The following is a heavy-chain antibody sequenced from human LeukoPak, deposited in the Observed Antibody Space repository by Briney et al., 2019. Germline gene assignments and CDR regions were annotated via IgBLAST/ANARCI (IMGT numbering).Heavy chain of an antibody. D-gene: IGHD1-1*01. CDR2: INKDGSEE. CDR3: ATYDNWVAGDA. Sequence: KPGGSLRLSCAASGFTLSSYAMSWVRQAPGKGPEWVASINKDGSEEYYADSVKGRFTVSRDNAKNSLFLQMNNLRVEDTAIYYCATYDNWVAGDAWGQGTTVSVS. J-gene: IGHJ6*02. V-gene: IGHV3-7*01. CDR1: GFTLSSYA.